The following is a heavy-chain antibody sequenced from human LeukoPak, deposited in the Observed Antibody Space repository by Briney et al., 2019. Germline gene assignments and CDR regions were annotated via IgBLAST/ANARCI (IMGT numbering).Heavy chain of an antibody. CDR2: IYYTGST. CDR1: GGSISTSSYD. CDR3: TRPIRGSEMDLYYFDY. J-gene: IGHJ4*02. V-gene: IGHV4-39*01. Sequence: PSETLSLTCTVPGGSISTSSYDSGWIRQPPGKGLEWIESIYYTGSTYYNPSLKSRVTISVDTSKNPFSLKLTSVTAADTAVYYCTRPIRGSEMDLYYFDYWGQGALVTVSS. D-gene: IGHD3-10*01.